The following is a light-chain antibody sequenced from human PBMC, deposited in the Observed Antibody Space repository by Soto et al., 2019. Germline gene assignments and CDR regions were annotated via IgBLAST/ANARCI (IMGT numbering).Light chain of an antibody. V-gene: IGKV3-11*01. CDR1: QSINSN. CDR2: DAS. CDR3: QQRSNWPT. Sequence: ESGLIQSPATMSLSPGERDTLSCGASQSINSNLAWYQQKRGQAPRLLIYDASNRATGVPGRFSGSGSETDFTLTISSLEPEDFAVYYCQQRSNWPTFGQGTRLEIK. J-gene: IGKJ5*01.